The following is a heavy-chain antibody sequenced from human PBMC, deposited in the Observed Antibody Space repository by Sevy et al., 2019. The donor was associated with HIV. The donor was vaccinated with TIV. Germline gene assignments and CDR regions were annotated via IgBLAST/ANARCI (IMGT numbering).Heavy chain of an antibody. CDR3: ARDAGYSTCWYPGY. Sequence: GGSLRLSCAASGFTFSTHGIHWVRQAPGQGLEWVAVISYDGSHKYYGDSVKGRFTISRDNSKNTLYLQMNNLRPEDTALYYCARDAGYSTCWYPGYWGQGTLVTVSS. D-gene: IGHD6-19*01. V-gene: IGHV3-30*03. CDR2: ISYDGSHK. J-gene: IGHJ4*02. CDR1: GFTFSTHG.